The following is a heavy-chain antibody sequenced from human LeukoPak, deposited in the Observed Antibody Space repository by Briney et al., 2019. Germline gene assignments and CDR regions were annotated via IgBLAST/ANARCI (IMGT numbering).Heavy chain of an antibody. CDR1: GFTVSSNY. V-gene: IGHV3-66*02. Sequence: GGSLRLSCAASGFTVSSNYMSWVRQAPGKGLERVSVIYSGGSTYYADSVKGRFTISRDNSKNTLYLKMNSLRAEDTAVYYCVSSGYYYGENFDYWGQGTLVTVSS. CDR2: IYSGGST. CDR3: VSSGYYYGENFDY. J-gene: IGHJ4*02. D-gene: IGHD3-22*01.